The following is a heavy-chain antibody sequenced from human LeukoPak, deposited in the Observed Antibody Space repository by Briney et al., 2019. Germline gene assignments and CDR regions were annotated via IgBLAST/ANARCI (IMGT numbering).Heavy chain of an antibody. CDR1: GFTFSSYW. CDR3: ARATRDDYYDSSGYSDAFDI. D-gene: IGHD3-22*01. J-gene: IGHJ3*02. Sequence: GGSLRLSCAASGFTFSSYWMHWVRQAPGKGLVWVSRINSDGSSTSYAGSVKGRFTISRDNAKNTLYLQMNSLRAEDTAVYYCARATRDDYYDSSGYSDAFDIWGQGTMVTVSS. V-gene: IGHV3-74*01. CDR2: INSDGSST.